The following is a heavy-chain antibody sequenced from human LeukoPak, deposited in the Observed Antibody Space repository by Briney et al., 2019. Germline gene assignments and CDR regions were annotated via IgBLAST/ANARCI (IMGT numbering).Heavy chain of an antibody. CDR3: VTTWGAHYWYFDL. CDR1: GFTFSSYW. D-gene: IGHD1-26*01. J-gene: IGHJ2*01. CDR2: INQDGSEK. Sequence: PGGSLRLSCAASGFTFSSYWMSWVRQAPGKGLEWVANINQDGSEKYYVDSVKGRFTISRDNAKNSLYLQMNSLRAEDTAVYYCVTTWGAHYWYFDLWGRGALVTVSS. V-gene: IGHV3-7*01.